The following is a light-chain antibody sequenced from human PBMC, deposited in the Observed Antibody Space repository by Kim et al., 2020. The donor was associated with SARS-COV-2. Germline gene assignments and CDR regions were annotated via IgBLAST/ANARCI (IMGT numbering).Light chain of an antibody. V-gene: IGLV1-40*01. Sequence: GQGVTISCTGSSSNIGAGYAVHWYQQLPGTAPKLLIYVNSKRPSGVPDRFSGSKSGTSASPASTGLPAEDEADYYCQSYDSSLRNVFGTGTKVTVL. CDR1: SSNIGAGYA. CDR2: VNS. CDR3: QSYDSSLRNV. J-gene: IGLJ1*01.